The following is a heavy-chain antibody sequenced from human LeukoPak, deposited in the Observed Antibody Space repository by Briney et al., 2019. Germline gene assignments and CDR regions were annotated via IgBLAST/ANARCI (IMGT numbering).Heavy chain of an antibody. V-gene: IGHV1-18*01. Sequence: SVKVSCKASGLTFSNYGITWVRQAPGQGLEWVGWISAYDGNTNYAQKFQGRVTMTTDTSTSTAHMELRSLRYDDTAVYYCARDGRFAAYEPDYWGQGTLVTVSS. D-gene: IGHD1-26*01. CDR3: ARDGRFAAYEPDY. CDR2: ISAYDGNT. J-gene: IGHJ4*02. CDR1: GLTFSNYG.